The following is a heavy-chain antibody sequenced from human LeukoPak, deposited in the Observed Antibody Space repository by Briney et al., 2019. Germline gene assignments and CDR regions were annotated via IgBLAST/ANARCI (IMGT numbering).Heavy chain of an antibody. D-gene: IGHD3-10*01. Sequence: PSETLSLTCTVSGGSISSYYWSWIRQPPGKGLEWIGEINHSGSTNYNPSLKSRVTISVDTSKNQFSLKLRSVTAADTAVYYCARGAPVLYGSGRGKYYHGMEGWGQGTTVTGSS. CDR1: GGSISSYY. CDR2: INHSGST. V-gene: IGHV4-34*01. J-gene: IGHJ6*02. CDR3: ARGAPVLYGSGRGKYYHGMEG.